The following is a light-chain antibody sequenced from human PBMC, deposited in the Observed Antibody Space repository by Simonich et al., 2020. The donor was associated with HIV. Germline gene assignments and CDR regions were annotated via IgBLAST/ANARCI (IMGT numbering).Light chain of an antibody. CDR2: GAS. Sequence: EIVMTQSPATLSVSPGERATLSCRASQSVSSNLAWYQQKPGQAPRLLIYGASPSATGIPARFSGSGSGTEFTLTISSLQSEDFAVYYCQQYNNWPPAFGQGTKVEIK. CDR3: QQYNNWPPA. J-gene: IGKJ1*01. V-gene: IGKV3-15*01. CDR1: QSVSSN.